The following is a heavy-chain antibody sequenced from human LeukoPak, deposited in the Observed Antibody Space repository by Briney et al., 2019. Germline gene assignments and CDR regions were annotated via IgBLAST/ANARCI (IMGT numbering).Heavy chain of an antibody. Sequence: SETLSLTCAVYGGSFSGYYWSWIRQPPGKGLEWIGEINHSGSTNYNPSLKSRVTISVDTSKNQFSLKLSSVTAADTAVYYCARGGGVAAAGSQDYWGQGTLVTVSS. CDR1: GGSFSGYY. D-gene: IGHD6-13*01. CDR3: ARGGGVAAAGSQDY. CDR2: INHSGST. V-gene: IGHV4-34*01. J-gene: IGHJ4*02.